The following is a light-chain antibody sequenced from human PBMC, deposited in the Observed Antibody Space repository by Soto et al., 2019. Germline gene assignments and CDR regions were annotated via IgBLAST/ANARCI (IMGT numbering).Light chain of an antibody. CDR1: SGDIGSYNL. J-gene: IGLJ3*02. Sequence: QSALTQPASVSGSPGQSITISCTGTSGDIGSYNLLFWYQQHAGKAHKLMIYEDTKRPSGVSDRFSASKSGTTASLTISGLEAEDEADYYCCSYAGRNSWVFGGGTKLTVL. CDR3: CSYAGRNSWV. CDR2: EDT. V-gene: IGLV2-23*01.